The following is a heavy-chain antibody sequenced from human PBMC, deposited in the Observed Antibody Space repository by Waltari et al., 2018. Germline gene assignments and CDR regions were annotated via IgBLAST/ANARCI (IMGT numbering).Heavy chain of an antibody. CDR1: GFPFSSHS. V-gene: IGHV3-21*01. J-gene: IGHJ4*02. Sequence: EVQLVESGGGLVKPGGSLRLSCAAPGFPFSSHSMNWVRQAPGKGLEWVSSISSSSNYIYYADSVKGRFTISRDNAKNSLYLQMNSLRADDTAVYYCARDSSILDYWGQGTLVTVSS. CDR3: ARDSSILDY. CDR2: ISSSSNYI. D-gene: IGHD3-3*02.